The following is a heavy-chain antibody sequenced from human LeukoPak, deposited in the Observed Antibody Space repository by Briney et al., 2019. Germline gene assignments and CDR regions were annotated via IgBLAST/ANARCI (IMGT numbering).Heavy chain of an antibody. CDR2: IYTSGRT. CDR1: GGSISSGSYY. D-gene: IGHD6-19*01. CDR3: ASSYSSGWYLS. Sequence: SQTLSLTCTVSGGSISSGSYYWSWIRQPAGKGLEWIGRIYTSGRTNYNPSLKSRVTISVDTSKNQFSLKLSSVTAADTAVYYCASSYSSGWYLSWGQGTLVTVSS. V-gene: IGHV4-61*02. J-gene: IGHJ5*02.